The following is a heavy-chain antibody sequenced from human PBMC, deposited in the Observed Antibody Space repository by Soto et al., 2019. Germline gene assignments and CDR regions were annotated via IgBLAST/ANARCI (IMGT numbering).Heavy chain of an antibody. CDR3: ARASYDFWSGYYLGSGFDP. CDR1: GGSISSYY. CDR2: IYYGGST. V-gene: IGHV4-59*08. J-gene: IGHJ5*02. D-gene: IGHD3-3*01. Sequence: SETLSLTCTVSGGSISSYYWSWIRQPPGKGLEWIGYIYYGGSTNYNPSLKSRVTISVDTSKNQFSLKLSSMTAADTAVYYCARASYDFWSGYYLGSGFDPWGQGTLVTVSS.